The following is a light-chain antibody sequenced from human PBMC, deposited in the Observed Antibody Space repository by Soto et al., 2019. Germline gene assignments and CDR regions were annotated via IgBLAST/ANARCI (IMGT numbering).Light chain of an antibody. V-gene: IGLV2-14*01. CDR2: DVS. CDR3: SSYTSSSTRV. Sequence: QSALTQPASVSGSPGQSITISCTGTSGDVGGFDYVSWYQQHPGKAPKPMIYDVSNRPSGISDRFSGAKSGNTASLTISGLQAEDKADYYCSSYTSSSTRVFGTGTKVTVL. CDR1: SGDVGGFDY. J-gene: IGLJ1*01.